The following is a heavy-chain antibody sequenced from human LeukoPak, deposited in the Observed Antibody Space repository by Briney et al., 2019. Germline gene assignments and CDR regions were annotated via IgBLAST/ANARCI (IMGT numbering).Heavy chain of an antibody. CDR3: AKDLARVPHAVVVVIDLLDAFAI. V-gene: IGHV3-23*01. D-gene: IGHD3-22*01. CDR2: SSGSGGST. Sequence: GGSLRLSCAACGFTFSSYAMSWVRQAPGKGLEWVSASSGSGGSTYYADSVKGRFTISRDNSKNTLYLQTDSLRAEATAVYYCAKDLARVPHAVVVVIDLLDAFAIRGQGTMVTVSS. J-gene: IGHJ3*02. CDR1: GFTFSSYA.